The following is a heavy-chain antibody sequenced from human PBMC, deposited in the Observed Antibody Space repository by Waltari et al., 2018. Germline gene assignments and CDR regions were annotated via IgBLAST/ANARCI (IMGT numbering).Heavy chain of an antibody. CDR2: INPNSGGT. D-gene: IGHD2-2*02. CDR1: GYTFTGYY. Sequence: QVQLVQSGAEVKKPGASVKVSCKASGYTFTGYYMHWVRQAPGKGLEWMGRINPNSGGTNYAQKFQGRVTMTRDTSISTAYMELSRLRSDDTAVYYCARDLYCSSTSCYREFDYWGQGTLVTVSS. J-gene: IGHJ4*02. CDR3: ARDLYCSSTSCYREFDY. V-gene: IGHV1-2*06.